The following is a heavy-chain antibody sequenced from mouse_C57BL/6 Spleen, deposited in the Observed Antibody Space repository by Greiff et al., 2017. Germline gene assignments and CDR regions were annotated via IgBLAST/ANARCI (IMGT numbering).Heavy chain of an antibody. D-gene: IGHD4-1*01. CDR1: GYAFSSSW. CDR2: IYPGDGDT. V-gene: IGHV1-82*01. CDR3: ARKGDWGAWFAY. Sequence: QVQLKESGPELVKPGASVKISCKASGYAFSSSWMNWVKQRPGKGLEWIGRIYPGDGDTNYNGKFKGKATLTADKSSSTAYMQLSSLTSEDSAVYFCARKGDWGAWFAYWGQGTLVTVSA. J-gene: IGHJ3*01.